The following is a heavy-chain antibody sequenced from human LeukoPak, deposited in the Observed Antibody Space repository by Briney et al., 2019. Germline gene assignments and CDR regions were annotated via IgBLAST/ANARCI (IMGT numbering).Heavy chain of an antibody. V-gene: IGHV3-30-3*01. D-gene: IGHD6-13*01. CDR3: ARDQRGSWYTFADTFDY. J-gene: IGHJ4*02. Sequence: GGSLRLSCAASGFTFSSYAMHWVRQAPGKGLEWVAVISYDGSNKYYADSVKGRFTISRDNSKNTLYLQMNSLRAEDTAVYYCARDQRGSWYTFADTFDYWGQGTLVTVSS. CDR2: ISYDGSNK. CDR1: GFTFSSYA.